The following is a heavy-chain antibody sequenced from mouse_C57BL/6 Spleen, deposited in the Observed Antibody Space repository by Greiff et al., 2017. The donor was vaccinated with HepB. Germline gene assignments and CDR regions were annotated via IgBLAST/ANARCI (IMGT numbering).Heavy chain of an antibody. D-gene: IGHD1-1*01. CDR2: ISSGSSTI. J-gene: IGHJ4*01. CDR1: GFTFSDYG. V-gene: IGHV5-17*01. CDR3: ARDSTVVATDAMDY. Sequence: EVKLMESGGGLVKPGGSLKLSCAASGFTFSDYGMHWVRQAPEKGLEWVAYISSGSSTIYYADTVKGRFTISRDNAKNTRFLQMNSLRSEDTAMYYCARDSTVVATDAMDYWGQGTSVTVSS.